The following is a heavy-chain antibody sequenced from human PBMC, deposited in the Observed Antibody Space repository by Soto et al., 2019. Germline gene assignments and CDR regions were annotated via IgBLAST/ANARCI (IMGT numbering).Heavy chain of an antibody. V-gene: IGHV1-58*01. D-gene: IGHD1-1*01. Sequence: ASVKVSCKASGFTFTSSAVQWVRQARGQRLEWIGWIVVGSGNTNYAQKFQERVTITRDMSTSTAYMELSSLRSEDTAVYYCAEEEAELEDYYYGMDVWGQGTTVTVSS. CDR2: IVVGSGNT. CDR1: GFTFTSSA. CDR3: AEEEAELEDYYYGMDV. J-gene: IGHJ6*02.